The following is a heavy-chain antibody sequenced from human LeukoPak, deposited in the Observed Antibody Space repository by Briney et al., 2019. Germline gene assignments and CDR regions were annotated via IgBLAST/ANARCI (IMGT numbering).Heavy chain of an antibody. D-gene: IGHD2-15*01. CDR2: ISASGNT. CDR3: AREGRSSTPGY. Sequence: ASETLSLTCTVSGGSISSYYWTWVRQSAGKGLEWIGRISASGNTNYNPSLKSRATMSVDTSTNQFSLKLTSVTAADTAVYYCAREGRSSTPGYWGQGTLVTVSS. CDR1: GGSISSYY. V-gene: IGHV4-4*07. J-gene: IGHJ4*02.